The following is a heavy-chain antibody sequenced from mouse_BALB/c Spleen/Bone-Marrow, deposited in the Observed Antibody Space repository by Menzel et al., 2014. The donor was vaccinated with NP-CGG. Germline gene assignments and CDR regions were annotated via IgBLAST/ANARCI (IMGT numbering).Heavy chain of an antibody. CDR1: GFTFSSYT. J-gene: IGHJ4*01. V-gene: IGHV5-12-2*01. D-gene: IGHD3-1*01. CDR3: ARHIGNPYAMDY. CDR2: ISSGGGST. Sequence: EVKLMESGGGLVQPGRSLKLSCAASGFTFSSYTMSWVRQTPEKRLEWVAYISSGGGSTYYPDTIKGRFTISRDNAKNTLYLQMSSLKSEDTAMYYCARHIGNPYAMDYWGQGTSVTVSS.